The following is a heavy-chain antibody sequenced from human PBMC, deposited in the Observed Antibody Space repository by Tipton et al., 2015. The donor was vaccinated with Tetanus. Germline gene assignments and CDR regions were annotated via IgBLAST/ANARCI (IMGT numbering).Heavy chain of an antibody. J-gene: IGHJ4*02. CDR3: ARLREIVSRSGWAFDY. D-gene: IGHD5/OR15-5a*01. Sequence: TLSLTCAVSGASISSAIYYWAWLRQTPGKGLEWIADISYSGATNSNPSLESRVSLSVDTSKNEFSLRLKSVTAADTAVYYCARLREIVSRSGWAFDYWGQGILVTVAS. CDR2: ISYSGAT. CDR1: GASISSAIYY. V-gene: IGHV4-39*01.